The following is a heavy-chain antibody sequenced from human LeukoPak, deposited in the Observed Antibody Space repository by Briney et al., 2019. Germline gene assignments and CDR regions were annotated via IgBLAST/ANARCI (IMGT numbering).Heavy chain of an antibody. CDR2: FDPEDGET. D-gene: IGHD4-17*01. CDR3: ARSHYYGDPVDWFDP. J-gene: IGHJ5*02. Sequence: ASVKVSCKVSGYTLTELSMHWVRQAPGKGLEWMGGFDPEDGETIYAQKFQGRVTMTEDTSTDTAYMELSSLRSEDTAVYYCARSHYYGDPVDWFDPWGQGTLVTVSS. V-gene: IGHV1-24*01. CDR1: GYTLTELS.